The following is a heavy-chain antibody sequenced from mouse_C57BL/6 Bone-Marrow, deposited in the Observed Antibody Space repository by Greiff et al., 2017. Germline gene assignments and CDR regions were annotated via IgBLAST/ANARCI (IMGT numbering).Heavy chain of an antibody. CDR2: IWSGGST. CDR1: GFSLTSYG. D-gene: IGHD1-1*01. Sequence: VQGVESGPGLVQPSQSLSITCTVSGFSLTSYGVHWVRQSPGKGLEWLGVIWSGGSTDYNAAFISRLSISKDNSKSQVFFKMNSLQADDTAIYDCARNYGGYYGNAMDYWGQGTSVTVSS. J-gene: IGHJ4*01. CDR3: ARNYGGYYGNAMDY. V-gene: IGHV2-2*01.